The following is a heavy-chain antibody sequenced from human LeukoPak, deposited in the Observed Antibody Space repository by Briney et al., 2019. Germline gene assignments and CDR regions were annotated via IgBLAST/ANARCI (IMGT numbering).Heavy chain of an antibody. CDR3: ARSRRDYDILTGYYRRSFNWFDP. D-gene: IGHD3-9*01. Sequence: SETLSLTCAVSGASIDSHSWWSWVRQPPGKGLEWIGEINHSGSTNYNPSLKSRVTISVDTSKNQFSLKLSSVTAADTAVYYCARSRRDYDILTGYYRRSFNWFDPWGQGTLVTVSS. V-gene: IGHV4-4*02. J-gene: IGHJ5*02. CDR2: INHSGST. CDR1: GASIDSHSW.